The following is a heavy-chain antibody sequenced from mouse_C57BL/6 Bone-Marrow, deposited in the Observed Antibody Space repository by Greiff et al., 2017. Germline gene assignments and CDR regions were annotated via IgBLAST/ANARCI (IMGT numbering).Heavy chain of an antibody. Sequence: VQLQQPGAELVKPGASVKLSCKASGYTFTSYWMQWVKQRPGQGLEWIGEIDPSDSSTNYKEKGKGQATCTVDTSTSTAYMQVSRLTSEDSADYYCARGNWGDYWGRGTTLTVSS. J-gene: IGHJ2*01. CDR3: ARGNWGDY. CDR1: GYTFTSYW. V-gene: IGHV1-50*01. CDR2: IDPSDSST. D-gene: IGHD4-1*01.